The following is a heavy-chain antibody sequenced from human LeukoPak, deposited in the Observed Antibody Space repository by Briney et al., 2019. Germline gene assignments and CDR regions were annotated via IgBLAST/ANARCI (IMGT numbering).Heavy chain of an antibody. CDR2: IYHSGST. V-gene: IGHV4-38-2*02. Sequence: SETLSLTCTVSGYSISSGYYWGWIRQPPGKGLEWIGSIYHSGSTYYNPSLKSRVTISVDTSKNQFSLKLSSVTAADTAVYYCARARALDRVYYGMDVWGQGTTITVSS. CDR3: ARARALDRVYYGMDV. D-gene: IGHD3-22*01. CDR1: GYSISSGYY. J-gene: IGHJ6*02.